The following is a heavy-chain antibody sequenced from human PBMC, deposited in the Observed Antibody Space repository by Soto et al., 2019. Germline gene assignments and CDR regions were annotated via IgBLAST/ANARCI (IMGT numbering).Heavy chain of an antibody. D-gene: IGHD3-3*01. CDR1: GFTFSSYS. CDR3: ARDLLDYDFWSGYPVYYYYGMDV. V-gene: IGHV3-21*01. CDR2: ISCSSSYI. Sequence: PGGSLRLSCAASGFTFSSYSMNWVRQAPGKGLEWVSSISCSSSYIYYADSVKGRFTISRDNAKNSLYLQMNSLRAEDTAVYYCARDLLDYDFWSGYPVYYYYGMDVWGQGTTVTVSS. J-gene: IGHJ6*02.